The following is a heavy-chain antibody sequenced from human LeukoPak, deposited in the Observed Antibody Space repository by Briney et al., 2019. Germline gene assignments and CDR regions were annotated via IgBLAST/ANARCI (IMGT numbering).Heavy chain of an antibody. CDR2: ISYDGSNK. CDR3: ARDSSVLGFDI. CDR1: GFTFSSYA. V-gene: IGHV3-30-3*01. Sequence: GGSLRLSCAASGFTFSSYAMHWVRQAPGKGLEWVAVISYDGSNKYYADSVKGRFTISRDNSKNTLYLQMNSLRAEDTAVYYCARDSSVLGFDIWGQGTMVTVSS. J-gene: IGHJ3*02. D-gene: IGHD6-25*01.